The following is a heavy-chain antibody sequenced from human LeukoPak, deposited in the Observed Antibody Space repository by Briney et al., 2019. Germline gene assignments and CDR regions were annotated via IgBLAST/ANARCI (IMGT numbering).Heavy chain of an antibody. CDR3: AREYIVATMGDY. CDR2: INPSGGST. Sequence: ASVKVSCKASGGTFSSYAISWVRQAPGQGLEWMGIINPSGGSTSCAQKFQGRVTMTRDMSTSTVYMELSSLRSEDTAVYYCAREYIVATMGDYWGQGTLVTVSS. CDR1: GGTFSSYA. D-gene: IGHD5-12*01. V-gene: IGHV1-46*01. J-gene: IGHJ4*02.